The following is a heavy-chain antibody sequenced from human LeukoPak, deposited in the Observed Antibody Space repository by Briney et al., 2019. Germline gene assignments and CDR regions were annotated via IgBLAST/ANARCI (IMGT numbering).Heavy chain of an antibody. CDR2: IYHSGST. CDR3: ARETAAGTFDY. Sequence: SQTLSLTCAVSGGSISSGGYSWSWIRRPPGKGLEWIGYIYHSGSTYYNPSLKSRVTISVDRSKNQFSLKLSSVTAADTAVYYCARETAAGTFDYWGQGTLVTVSS. D-gene: IGHD6-13*01. CDR1: GGSISSGGYS. J-gene: IGHJ4*02. V-gene: IGHV4-30-2*01.